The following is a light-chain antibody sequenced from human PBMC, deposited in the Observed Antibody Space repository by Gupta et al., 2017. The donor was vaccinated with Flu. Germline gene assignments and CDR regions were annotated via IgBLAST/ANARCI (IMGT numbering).Light chain of an antibody. V-gene: IGKV1-27*01. CDR1: QGSSNY. CDR3: QKYNSASFT. CDR2: GAS. J-gene: IGKJ5*01. Sequence: DIQMTQSPSSLSVSVGDRVTITCRASQGSSNYLAWYQQKPGKVPKLLIYGASTLQSGVPSRFSGSGSGTDFTLTISSLQPEDVATYYCQKYNSASFTFGQGTRVEIK.